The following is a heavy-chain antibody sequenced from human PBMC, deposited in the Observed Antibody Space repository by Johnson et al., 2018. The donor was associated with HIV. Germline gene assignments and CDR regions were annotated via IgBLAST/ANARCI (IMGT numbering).Heavy chain of an antibody. V-gene: IGHV3-13*01. CDR1: GFTFSTYD. D-gene: IGHD4-23*01. Sequence: VQLVESGGGLVQPGGSLRLSCAASGFTFSTYDMHWVRQTTGKRLEWVSAIGTAGDTYYPGSVEGRFTISRDNSKNTLYLQMNSLRAEDTAVYYCARESRTTVVISGGAFDIWGQGTMVTVSS. CDR2: IGTAGDT. CDR3: ARESRTTVVISGGAFDI. J-gene: IGHJ3*02.